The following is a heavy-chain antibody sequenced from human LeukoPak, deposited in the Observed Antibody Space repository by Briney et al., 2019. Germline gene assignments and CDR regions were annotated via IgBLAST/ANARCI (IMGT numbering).Heavy chain of an antibody. CDR1: GYTFTSYG. CDR3: ARGVRVRGLFRPVPGYYFDY. J-gene: IGHJ4*02. CDR2: ISAYNGNT. Sequence: EASVKVSCKASGYTFTSYGISWVRQAPGQGLEWMGWISAYNGNTNYAQKLQGRVTMTTDTSTSTVYMELSSLRSEDTAVYYCARGVRVRGLFRPVPGYYFDYWGQGTLVTVSS. V-gene: IGHV1-18*01. D-gene: IGHD3-10*02.